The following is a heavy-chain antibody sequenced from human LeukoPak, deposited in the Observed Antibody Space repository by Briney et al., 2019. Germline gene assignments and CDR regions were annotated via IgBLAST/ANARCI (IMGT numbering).Heavy chain of an antibody. Sequence: SETLSLTCTVSGGSISSYYWSWIRQPAGKGLEWIGRIYSSGSTNYNPSLRSRVTMSVDTSKNQFSLKLSSVTAADTAVYYCARGQYHLLYWYFDLWGRGTLVTVSS. J-gene: IGHJ2*01. CDR3: ARGQYHLLYWYFDL. D-gene: IGHD2-2*01. CDR2: IYSSGST. CDR1: GGSISSYY. V-gene: IGHV4-4*07.